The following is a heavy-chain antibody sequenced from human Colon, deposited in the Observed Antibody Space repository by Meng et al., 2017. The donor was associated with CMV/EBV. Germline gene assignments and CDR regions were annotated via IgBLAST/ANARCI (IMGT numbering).Heavy chain of an antibody. Sequence: VQLRTAGAVLVKPSEPLSLTCTVSGASSTSYCWSWIRQPAGKGLEWIGRVYISGNTNYNPSLKSRVTMSIDTSKNQLSLNIRSVTAADTAVYYCARDSNLSGLAYWGQGTLVTVAS. CDR3: ARDSNLSGLAY. V-gene: IGHV4-4*07. CDR1: GASSTSYC. D-gene: IGHD3-10*01. CDR2: VYISGNT. J-gene: IGHJ4*02.